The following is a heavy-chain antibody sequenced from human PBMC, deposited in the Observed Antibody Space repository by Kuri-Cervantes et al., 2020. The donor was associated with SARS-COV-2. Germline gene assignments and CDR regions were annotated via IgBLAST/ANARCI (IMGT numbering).Heavy chain of an antibody. CDR2: ISSNGGST. Sequence: GESLKISCAASGFTSSSYAMHWARQAPGKGLEYVSAISSNGGSTYYADSVKGRFTISRDNSKNTLYLQMNSLRAEDTAVYYCARVRTTVPNYYYYYYYMDVWGKGTTVTVSS. V-gene: IGHV3-64*02. D-gene: IGHD4-11*01. CDR1: GFTSSSYA. J-gene: IGHJ6*03. CDR3: ARVRTTVPNYYYYYYYMDV.